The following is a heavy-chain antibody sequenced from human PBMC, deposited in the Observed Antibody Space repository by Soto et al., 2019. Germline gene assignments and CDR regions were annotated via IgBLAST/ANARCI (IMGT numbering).Heavy chain of an antibody. Sequence: EVQLVESGAGLVQPGGSLRLSCAASGFNFRSYEMNWVRQAPGKGLEWVSYISGSASSIYYADSVKGRFTISRDNAKNSLYLQMNSLRAEDTAVYYCTRGRPGGWYFDLWGRGTLVTVS. J-gene: IGHJ2*01. D-gene: IGHD3-10*01. V-gene: IGHV3-48*03. CDR1: GFNFRSYE. CDR2: ISGSASSI. CDR3: TRGRPGGWYFDL.